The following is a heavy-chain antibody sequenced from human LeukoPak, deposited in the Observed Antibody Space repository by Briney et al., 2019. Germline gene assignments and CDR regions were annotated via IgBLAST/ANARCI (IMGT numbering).Heavy chain of an antibody. V-gene: IGHV3-15*01. CDR1: GFTFSNAW. J-gene: IGHJ2*01. CDR2: IKSKTDGGTT. D-gene: IGHD6-6*01. CDR3: TQYSSSKLWYFDL. Sequence: PGGSLRLSCAASGFTFSNAWMSWVRQAPGKGLEWVGRIKSKTDGGTTDYAAPVKGRFTISRDDSKNTLYLQVNSLKTEDTAVYYCTQYSSSKLWYFDLWGRGTLVTVSS.